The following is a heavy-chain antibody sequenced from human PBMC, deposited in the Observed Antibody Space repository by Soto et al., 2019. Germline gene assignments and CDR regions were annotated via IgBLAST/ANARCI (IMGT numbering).Heavy chain of an antibody. J-gene: IGHJ4*02. CDR3: ARENYASSGAPFLDY. CDR2: ISYSGNT. D-gene: IGHD3-22*01. CDR1: GGSISSYY. Sequence: SETLSLTCSVSGGSISSYYWTWIRQPPGRGLEYIGYISYSGNTYYNPSLRGRVTISLDTSKNQLSLQLSSVTAADMAVYYCARENYASSGAPFLDYWGQGTLVTVSS. V-gene: IGHV4-59*01.